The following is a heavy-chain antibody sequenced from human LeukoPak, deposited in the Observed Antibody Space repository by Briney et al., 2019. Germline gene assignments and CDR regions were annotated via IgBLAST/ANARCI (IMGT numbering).Heavy chain of an antibody. Sequence: SGGSLRLSCAASGFSFSAYAMHWVRQAPGKGLEWVALISYDGSGKYYAGSVKGRFTISRDSSKNTLYLQMNSLRADDTAVYYCAKSLRGTGLDAFDIWGQGTMVTVSS. CDR3: AKSLRGTGLDAFDI. CDR2: ISYDGSGK. D-gene: IGHD2-8*02. J-gene: IGHJ3*02. V-gene: IGHV3-30*18. CDR1: GFSFSAYA.